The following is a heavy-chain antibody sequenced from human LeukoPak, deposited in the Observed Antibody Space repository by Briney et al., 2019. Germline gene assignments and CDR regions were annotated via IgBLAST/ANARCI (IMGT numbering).Heavy chain of an antibody. J-gene: IGHJ4*02. V-gene: IGHV4-61*02. CDR1: GGSISSGNYY. CDR3: ASHQYGSGSYYHDY. D-gene: IGHD3-10*01. CDR2: ISTAGNT. Sequence: SETLSLTCTVSGGSISSGNYYWTWIRQPAGKGLERIGRISTAGNTDYDPSLKSRLIISIDTSKNQFSLRLSSATAADTAVYYCASHQYGSGSYYHDYWGQGTLVTVSS.